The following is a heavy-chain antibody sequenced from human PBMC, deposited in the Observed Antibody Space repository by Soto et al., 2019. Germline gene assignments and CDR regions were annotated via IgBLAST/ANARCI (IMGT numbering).Heavy chain of an antibody. J-gene: IGHJ5*02. CDR2: ISYDGGTK. CDR3: ARDRGLAVTMLDR. CDR1: GFILSNYA. Sequence: GGSLRLSCAASGFILSNYAMHWVHQAPGTGPEWVAVISYDGGTKYYVDSVKGRFTLSRDNSKSTLYLQINSLRAEDTAVYYCARDRGLAVTMLDRWGQGTLVTVSS. D-gene: IGHD6-19*01. V-gene: IGHV3-30-3*01.